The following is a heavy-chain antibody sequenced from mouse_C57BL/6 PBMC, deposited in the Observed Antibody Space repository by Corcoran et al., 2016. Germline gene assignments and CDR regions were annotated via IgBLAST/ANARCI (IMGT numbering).Heavy chain of an antibody. V-gene: IGHV1-26*01. D-gene: IGHD2-1*01. CDR3: ARPIYYGNYGGYFDV. CDR1: GYTFTDYY. CDR2: INPNNGGT. J-gene: IGHJ1*03. Sequence: EVQLPQSGPELVKPGASVKISCKASGYTFTDYYMNWVKQSHGKSLEWIGDINPNNGGTSYNQKFKGKATLTVDKSSSTAYMELRSLTSEDSAVYYCARPIYYGNYGGYFDVWGTGTTVTVSS.